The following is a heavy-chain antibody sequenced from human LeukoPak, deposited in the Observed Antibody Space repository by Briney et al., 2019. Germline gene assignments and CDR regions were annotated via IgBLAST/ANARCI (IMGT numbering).Heavy chain of an antibody. V-gene: IGHV4-61*02. D-gene: IGHD3-10*01. CDR2: IYPRGST. CDR3: ARESTPLLWFGESRWFDP. J-gene: IGHJ5*02. CDR1: GGSISSGSYY. Sequence: PSETLSLTCTVSGGSISSGSYYWTWIRQPPGKGLERIGRIYPRGSTNYNPSLKSRVTMSVDTSKNQFSLKLSSVTAADTAVYYCARESTPLLWFGESRWFDPWGQGTLVTVSS.